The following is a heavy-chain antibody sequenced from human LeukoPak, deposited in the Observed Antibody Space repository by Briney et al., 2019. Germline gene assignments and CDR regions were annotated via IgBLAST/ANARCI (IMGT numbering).Heavy chain of an antibody. J-gene: IGHJ4*02. D-gene: IGHD1-26*01. CDR1: GFTFSSYW. CDR2: INSDGSST. CDR3: ARIIVGATGIDY. Sequence: GGSLRLSCAASGFTFSSYWMHWVRQAPGKGLVWVSHINSDGSSTNYADSVKGRFSISRDNAKNTLYLQMNSLRVEDMAVYYCARIIVGATGIDYWGQGTLVTVS. V-gene: IGHV3-74*01.